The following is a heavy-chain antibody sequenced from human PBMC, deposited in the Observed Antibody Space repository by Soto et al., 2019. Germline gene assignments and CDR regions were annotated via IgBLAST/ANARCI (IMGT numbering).Heavy chain of an antibody. V-gene: IGHV4-39*01. CDR1: GGSINTYNLF. CDR3: ARRYGYSFDY. D-gene: IGHD1-1*01. J-gene: IGHJ4*02. CDR2: IHYGGNA. Sequence: PSETLSLTCTVSGGSINTYNLFWAWVRQPPGKGLEWIASIHYGGNAYYSPSLTTRATISRDTSKNRVSLELRSVTAADTAVYYCARRYGYSFDYWGQGTLVTVSS.